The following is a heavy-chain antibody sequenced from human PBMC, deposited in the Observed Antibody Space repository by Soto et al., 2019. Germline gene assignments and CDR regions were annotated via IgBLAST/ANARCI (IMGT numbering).Heavy chain of an antibody. Sequence: SVKVSCKASGGTFSSYAISWVRQAPGQGLEWMGGIIPIFCTANYAQKFQGRVTITADESTSTAYMELSSLRSEDTAVYYCARAPFGVPPCYFDLWGRGTLVTVSS. CDR3: ARAPFGVPPCYFDL. D-gene: IGHD3-3*01. CDR2: IIPIFCTA. J-gene: IGHJ2*01. V-gene: IGHV1-69*13. CDR1: GGTFSSYA.